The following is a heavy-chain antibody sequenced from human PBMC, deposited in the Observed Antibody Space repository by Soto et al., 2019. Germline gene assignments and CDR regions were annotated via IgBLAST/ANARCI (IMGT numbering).Heavy chain of an antibody. D-gene: IGHD5-18*01. CDR1: GFTFSSYA. CDR2: ISYDGSNK. CDR3: ARGPVVGTAMVRWYFDL. J-gene: IGHJ2*01. Sequence: QVQLVESGGGVVQPGRSLRLSCAASGFTFSSYAMHWVRQAPGKGLEWVAVISYDGSNKYYADSVKGRFTISRDNSKNTRDLQRTRRRAEDTAVYYCARGPVVGTAMVRWYFDLWGRGTLVTVSS. V-gene: IGHV3-30-3*01.